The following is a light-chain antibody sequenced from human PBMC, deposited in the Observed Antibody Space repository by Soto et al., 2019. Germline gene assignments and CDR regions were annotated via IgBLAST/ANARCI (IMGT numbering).Light chain of an antibody. CDR1: SSNIGAGYD. V-gene: IGLV1-40*01. CDR3: QSFDSSLTVWV. Sequence: QSVLTQPPSVSGAPGQRVTISCTGSSSNIGAGYDVQWYQQLPGTVPKLLIYASNNRPSGVPDRFSGSKSDTSASLAITGLQAEDEADYYRQSFDSSLTVWVFGGGTKLTVL. J-gene: IGLJ3*02. CDR2: ASN.